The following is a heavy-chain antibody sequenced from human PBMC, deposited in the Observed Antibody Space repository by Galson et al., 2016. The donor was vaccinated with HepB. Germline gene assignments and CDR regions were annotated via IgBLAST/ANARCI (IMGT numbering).Heavy chain of an antibody. CDR3: AKGPKYTSGWYRGYYYGFDV. D-gene: IGHD6-19*01. J-gene: IGHJ6*04. Sequence: SLRLSCAASGFIFGSYAIHWVRQAPGEGLEWVAVISYDSNEKYFGDSVRGRFIISRDNSKNTVYLQMNSLRVEDTAVYYCAKGPKYTSGWYRGYYYGFDVWGKGTTVTVSS. V-gene: IGHV3-30*18. CDR1: GFIFGSYA. CDR2: ISYDSNEK.